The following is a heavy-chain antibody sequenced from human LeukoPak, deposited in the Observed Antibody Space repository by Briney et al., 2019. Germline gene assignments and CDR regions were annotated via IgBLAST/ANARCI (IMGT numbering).Heavy chain of an antibody. CDR2: IYYSGIT. CDR1: GAXISSYY. Sequence: SETLSLTCTVSGAXISSYYWSWIRQPPGKGLEWIGYIYYSGITNYNPSLKSRVTMSVDTSKNQFSLRLSSVTAADTAVYYCARLLSGTTLDYWGQGTLVTVSS. D-gene: IGHD4-17*01. V-gene: IGHV4-59*08. CDR3: ARLLSGTTLDY. J-gene: IGHJ4*02.